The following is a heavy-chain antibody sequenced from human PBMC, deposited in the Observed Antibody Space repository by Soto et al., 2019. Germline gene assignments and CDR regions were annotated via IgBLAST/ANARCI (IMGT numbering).Heavy chain of an antibody. CDR1: GFTFSNYD. CDR3: ARESEDLTSNFDY. Sequence: EVQLVESGGGLVQPGGSLRLSCAASGFTFSNYDMYWVRQITGKGLEWVSAIGTAADTYYPGSVKGRFTISRENAKNSLYLEMNSLRAEDTAVYYCARESEDLTSNFDYWGQGTLVTVSS. V-gene: IGHV3-13*01. J-gene: IGHJ4*02. CDR2: IGTAADT.